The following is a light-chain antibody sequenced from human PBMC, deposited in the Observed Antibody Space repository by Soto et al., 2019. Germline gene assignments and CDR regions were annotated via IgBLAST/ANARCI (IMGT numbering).Light chain of an antibody. J-gene: IGKJ1*01. CDR3: QQYNSYSRT. Sequence: DIVMTQSPATLSVAPGERVTFSCRASQGVSSWLAWYQQKPGKAPKLLIYKASSLESGVPSRFSGSGSGTEFTLTISSLQPDDFATYYCQQYNSYSRTFGQGTKVDIK. CDR1: QGVSSW. CDR2: KAS. V-gene: IGKV1-5*03.